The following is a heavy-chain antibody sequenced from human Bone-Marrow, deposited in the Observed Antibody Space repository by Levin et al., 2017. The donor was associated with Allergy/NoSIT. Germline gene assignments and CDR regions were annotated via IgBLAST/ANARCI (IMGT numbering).Heavy chain of an antibody. J-gene: IGHJ4*02. CDR2: IGPNSGGT. D-gene: IGHD4-17*01. Sequence: ASVKVSCKASGFAFSDYFIHWVRQAPGQGLEWMGRIGPNSGGTNYGQKLQGRVTMTRDTSISTAFMELRGLRSDDTAVYYCTTAVTTLDFDYWGQGTLVSVSS. CDR1: GFAFSDYF. V-gene: IGHV1-2*06. CDR3: TTAVTTLDFDY.